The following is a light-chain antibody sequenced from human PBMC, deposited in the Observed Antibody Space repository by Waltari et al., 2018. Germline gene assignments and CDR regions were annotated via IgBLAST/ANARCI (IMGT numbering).Light chain of an antibody. CDR3: QQYYSILPVA. V-gene: IGKV4-1*01. CDR1: QSVLYSSNNKNY. CDR2: WAS. Sequence: DIVMTQSPDSLAVSLGERATINCKSSQSVLYSSNNKNYLAWYQQKTGQPPKRLIYWASTRESGVPDRFSGSGSGTDFTLTISSVQAEDVAVYYCQQYYSILPVAFGPGTKVDIK. J-gene: IGKJ3*01.